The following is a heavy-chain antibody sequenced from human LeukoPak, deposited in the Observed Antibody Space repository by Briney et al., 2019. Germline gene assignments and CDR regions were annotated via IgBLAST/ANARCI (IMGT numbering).Heavy chain of an antibody. CDR2: IYVGGST. CDR3: AKEAQGCSITSCYFDS. J-gene: IGHJ4*02. Sequence: GGSLRLSCAAPGFTVSSNYMGWVRQAPGKGLECVSVIYVGGSTSYAESVRGRFTVSRDTSKNTVYLQMYSLRAEDTAVYYCAKEAQGCSITSCYFDSWGQGTLVTVSS. D-gene: IGHD2-2*01. CDR1: GFTVSSNY. V-gene: IGHV3-53*01.